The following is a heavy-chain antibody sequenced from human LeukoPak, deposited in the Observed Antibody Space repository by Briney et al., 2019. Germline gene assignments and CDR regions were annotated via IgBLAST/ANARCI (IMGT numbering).Heavy chain of an antibody. V-gene: IGHV3-9*01. D-gene: IGHD6-13*01. CDR3: AKASSSWESPYYYHY. Sequence: SGGSLRLSCAASGFTFDDYAMHWVRQAPGKGLEWVSGISWNSGSIGYADSVKGRFTISRDNAKNSLYLQMNSLRAEDTALYYCAKASSSWESPYYYHYWGQGTLVTVSS. CDR2: ISWNSGSI. J-gene: IGHJ4*02. CDR1: GFTFDDYA.